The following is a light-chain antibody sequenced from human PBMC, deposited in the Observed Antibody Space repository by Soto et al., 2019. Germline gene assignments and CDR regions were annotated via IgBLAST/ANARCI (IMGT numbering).Light chain of an antibody. CDR2: EVT. CDR3: SSYTTSSTVV. J-gene: IGLJ2*01. V-gene: IGLV2-14*01. CDR1: SSDVGGYKY. Sequence: QSVLTQPASVSGPPGQSITISCTGTSSDVGGYKYVSWYQQHPGKAPKLMIYEVTNRPSGVSNRFSGSKSGNTASLTISGLQAEDEADYYCSSYTTSSTVVFGGGTKLTVL.